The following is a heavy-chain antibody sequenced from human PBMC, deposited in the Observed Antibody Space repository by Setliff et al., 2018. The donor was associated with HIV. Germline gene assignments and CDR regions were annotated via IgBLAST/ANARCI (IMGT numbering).Heavy chain of an antibody. V-gene: IGHV3-30*18. D-gene: IGHD2-2*01. Sequence: GGSLRLSCAASGFTFSSYGMHWVRQAPGKGLEWVALISYDGSNKYYADSVKGRFSISRDNSKNTLSLQMNSLRAEETAVYYCAKFPCSSSSCYGGYYYYYMGVWGKGSTVTVSS. CDR1: GFTFSSYG. CDR2: ISYDGSNK. CDR3: AKFPCSSSSCYGGYYYYYMGV. J-gene: IGHJ6*03.